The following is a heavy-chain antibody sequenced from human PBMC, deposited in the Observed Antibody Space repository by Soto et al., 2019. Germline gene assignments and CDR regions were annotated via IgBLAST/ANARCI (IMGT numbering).Heavy chain of an antibody. CDR1: GFTFTSSA. D-gene: IGHD6-13*01. V-gene: IGHV1-58*01. J-gene: IGHJ4*02. CDR2: IVVGSGNT. Sequence: SVKVSCKASGFTFTSSAVQWVRQARGQRLEWIGWIVVGSGNTNYAQKFQERVTITRDMSTSTAYMELSSLRSEDTAVYYCAAVPPGAYSSSSYSFDYGGQETLVTSPQ. CDR3: AAVPPGAYSSSSYSFDY.